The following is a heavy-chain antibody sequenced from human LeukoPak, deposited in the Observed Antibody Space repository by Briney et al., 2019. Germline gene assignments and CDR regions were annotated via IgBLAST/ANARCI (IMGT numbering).Heavy chain of an antibody. CDR2: IYSSGTT. J-gene: IGHJ3*02. CDR1: GGSINNDGYY. V-gene: IGHV4-61*02. Sequence: PSETLSLTCTVSGGSINNDGYYWGWIRQSAGKGLEWLGRIYSSGTTNYNPSLKRRVTPSVDTSKNQFSLNLTSVTAADTAVYYCAREGDYGDFDAFDMWGQGTVVTVSS. D-gene: IGHD4-17*01. CDR3: AREGDYGDFDAFDM.